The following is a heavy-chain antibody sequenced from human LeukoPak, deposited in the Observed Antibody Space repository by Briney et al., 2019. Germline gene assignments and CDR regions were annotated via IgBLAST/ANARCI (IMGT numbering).Heavy chain of an antibody. Sequence: PSETLSLTCAVYGGSFSGFYWTWIRQPPGKGLEWIGEINHSGSTNYNPSLKSRVTISVDTSKNQFSLKLSSVTAADTAVYYCARNAIAARPYNFDYWGQGTLVTVSS. CDR3: ARNAIAARPYNFDY. J-gene: IGHJ4*02. D-gene: IGHD6-6*01. CDR1: GGSFSGFY. V-gene: IGHV4-34*01. CDR2: INHSGST.